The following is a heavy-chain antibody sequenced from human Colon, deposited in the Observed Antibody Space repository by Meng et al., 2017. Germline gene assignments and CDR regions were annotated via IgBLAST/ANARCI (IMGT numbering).Heavy chain of an antibody. Sequence: QVQLQQWGAGLLKPSETLSLTCAVYGGSFSGYYWSWIRQPPGKGLEWIGEINHSGSTNYNPSLKSRVTISVDTSKNQFSLQLNSVTPEDTAVYYCVRGWSWGRGWYFDLWGRGTLVTVSS. V-gene: IGHV4-34*01. CDR2: INHSGST. D-gene: IGHD7-27*01. CDR1: GGSFSGYY. CDR3: VRGWSWGRGWYFDL. J-gene: IGHJ2*01.